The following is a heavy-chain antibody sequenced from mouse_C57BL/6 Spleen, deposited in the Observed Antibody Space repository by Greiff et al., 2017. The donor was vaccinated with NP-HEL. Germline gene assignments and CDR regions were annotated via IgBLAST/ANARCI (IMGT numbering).Heavy chain of an antibody. Sequence: QVHVKQSGAELVKPGASVKMSCKASGYTFTTYPIEWMKQNHGKSLEWIGNFHPYNDDTKYNEKFKGKATLTVEKSSSTVYLELSRLTSDDSAVYYCATSLWLDYAMDYWGQGTSVTVSS. CDR3: ATSLWLDYAMDY. CDR2: FHPYNDDT. CDR1: GYTFTTYP. V-gene: IGHV1-47*01. J-gene: IGHJ4*01. D-gene: IGHD2-2*01.